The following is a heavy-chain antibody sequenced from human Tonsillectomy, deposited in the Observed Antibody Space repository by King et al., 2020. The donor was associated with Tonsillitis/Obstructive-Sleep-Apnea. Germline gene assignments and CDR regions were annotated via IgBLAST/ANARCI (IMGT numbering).Heavy chain of an antibody. V-gene: IGHV1-3*01. CDR2: INAGNGNT. CDR1: GYTFTTYA. D-gene: IGHD1-7*01. J-gene: IGHJ6*03. Sequence: VQLVQSGTEVKKPGASVKVSCKASGYTFTTYAMHWVRQAPGQRLEWMGWINAGNGNTKYSQKFQGRVTITRDTSASTAYMELSSLRSEDTAVYYCARAGTRVSYYYYYMDVWGKGTTVTVSS. CDR3: ARAGTRVSYYYYYMDV.